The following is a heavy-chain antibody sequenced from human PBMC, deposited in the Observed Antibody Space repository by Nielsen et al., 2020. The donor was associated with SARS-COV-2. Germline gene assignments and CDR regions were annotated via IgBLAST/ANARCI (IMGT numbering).Heavy chain of an antibody. D-gene: IGHD3-16*01. J-gene: IGHJ6*04. V-gene: IGHV3-23*01. CDR2: INGSGSST. CDR1: GFTFSSYA. Sequence: GGSLRLSCAASGFTFSSYAMSWVRQAPGKGLEWVSTINGSGSSTVYADSVKGRFTISRDNSKNTLYLQMISLRAEDTAVYYCAKDLLEVQGSDNYDDGMDVWGNGTTVTVSS. CDR3: AKDLLEVQGSDNYDDGMDV.